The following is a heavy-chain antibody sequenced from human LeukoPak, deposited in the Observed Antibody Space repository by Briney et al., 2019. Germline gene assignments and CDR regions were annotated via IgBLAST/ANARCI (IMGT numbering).Heavy chain of an antibody. D-gene: IGHD2/OR15-2a*01. J-gene: IGHJ6*03. Sequence: SETLSLTCAVSGYSISSGYYWGWIRQPPRKGLEWIGSIYHSGSTYYNPSLKSRVTISVDTSKNQFSLKLSSVTAADTAVYYCARTNSAYYYMDVWGKGTTVTVSS. V-gene: IGHV4-38-2*01. CDR2: IYHSGST. CDR3: ARTNSAYYYMDV. CDR1: GYSISSGYY.